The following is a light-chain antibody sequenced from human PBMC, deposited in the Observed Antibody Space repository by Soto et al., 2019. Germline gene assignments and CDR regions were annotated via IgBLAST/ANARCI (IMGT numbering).Light chain of an antibody. V-gene: IGKV3-15*01. CDR2: EAS. J-gene: IGKJ2*01. CDR3: QQYSKWPPRDT. Sequence: EIVMTQSPVTLSASPGERVTLSCRASQSVDINLAWYQQKPGQAPRLLISEASTRASDIPSRFSGSGSGTDFTLTISSLQSEDFAIYFCQQYSKWPPRDTFGKVTKVEIK. CDR1: QSVDIN.